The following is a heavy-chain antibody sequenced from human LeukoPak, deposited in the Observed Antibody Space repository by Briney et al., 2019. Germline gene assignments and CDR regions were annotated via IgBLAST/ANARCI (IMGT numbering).Heavy chain of an antibody. D-gene: IGHD1-26*01. CDR1: GGTFSSYA. J-gene: IGHJ4*02. CDR2: IIPIFGTA. CDR3: ATDGSGSPYYFDY. V-gene: IGHV1-69*05. Sequence: GASVKVSCKASGGTFSSYAISWVRQAPGQGLEWMGRIIPIFGTANYAQKFQGRVTITTDESTSTAYMELSSLRSEDTAVYYCATDGSGSPYYFDYWGQGTLVTVSS.